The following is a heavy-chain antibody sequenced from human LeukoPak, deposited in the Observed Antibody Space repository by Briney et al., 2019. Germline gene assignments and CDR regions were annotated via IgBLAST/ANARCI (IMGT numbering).Heavy chain of an antibody. CDR2: IWYDGSNK. Sequence: PGGSLRLSCAASGFTFSSYGMHWVRQAPGKGLEWVAVIWYDGSNKYYADSVKGRFTISRDNSKNTLYLQMNSLRAEDTAVYYCARDQWVAAAGLSDAFDIWGQGTMVTVSS. J-gene: IGHJ3*02. CDR1: GFTFSSYG. V-gene: IGHV3-33*01. CDR3: ARDQWVAAAGLSDAFDI. D-gene: IGHD6-13*01.